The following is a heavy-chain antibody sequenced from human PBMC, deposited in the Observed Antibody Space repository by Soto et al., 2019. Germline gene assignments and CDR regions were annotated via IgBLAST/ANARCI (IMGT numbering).Heavy chain of an antibody. D-gene: IGHD6-19*01. J-gene: IGHJ4*02. CDR3: RSRQWLVDY. Sequence: QVQLQQWGAGLLKPSETLSLTCAVYGGSFSGYYWSWIRQPPGKGLEWIGEINHSGSTNYNPSLKSRVTISVDTSKYQSSPKLSSVTAADTAVYYCRSRQWLVDYWGQGTLVTVSS. CDR1: GGSFSGYY. CDR2: INHSGST. V-gene: IGHV4-34*01.